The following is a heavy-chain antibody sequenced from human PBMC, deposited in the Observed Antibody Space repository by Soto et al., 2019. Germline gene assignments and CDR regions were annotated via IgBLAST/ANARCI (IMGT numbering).Heavy chain of an antibody. D-gene: IGHD5-18*01. CDR1: GFTFSSYA. J-gene: IGHJ4*02. Sequence: PGGSLRLSCAASGFTFSSYAMSWVRQAPGKGLEWVSAISGSGGSTYYADSVKGRFTISRDNSKNTLYLQMNSLRAEDTAVYYCAPRDVDTAMAPISPPFDYWGQGTLVTVSS. CDR3: APRDVDTAMAPISPPFDY. V-gene: IGHV3-23*01. CDR2: ISGSGGST.